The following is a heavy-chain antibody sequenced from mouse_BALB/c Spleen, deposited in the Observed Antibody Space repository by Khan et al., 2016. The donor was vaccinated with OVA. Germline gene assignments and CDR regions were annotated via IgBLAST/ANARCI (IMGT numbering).Heavy chain of an antibody. CDR3: ARDYWFAY. V-gene: IGHV5-6-5*01. J-gene: IGHJ3*01. CDR2: ISSGDTT. CDR1: GFTFSNYG. Sequence: EVELVESGGGLVKPGGSLKLSCAASGFTFSNYGVPWVRQTPEKRLEWVASISSGDTTYYPDSVKGRFTIIRDNARNILYMQMSSLRSEDTAMYYCARDYWFAYWGQGTLVTVSA.